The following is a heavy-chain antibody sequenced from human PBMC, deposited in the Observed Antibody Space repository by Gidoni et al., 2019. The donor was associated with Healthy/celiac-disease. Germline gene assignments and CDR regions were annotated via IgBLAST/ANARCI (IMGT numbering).Heavy chain of an antibody. CDR3: TTADGGVDAFDI. Sequence: EVQLVESGGGLVKPGGSLRHSCAASGFTFSNAWMSWVRQAPGKGLEWVGRIKSKTDGGTTDYAAPVKGRFTISRDDSKNTLYLQMNSLKTEDTAVYYCTTADGGVDAFDIWGQGTMVTVSS. J-gene: IGHJ3*02. CDR2: IKSKTDGGTT. D-gene: IGHD2-8*01. CDR1: GFTFSNAW. V-gene: IGHV3-15*01.